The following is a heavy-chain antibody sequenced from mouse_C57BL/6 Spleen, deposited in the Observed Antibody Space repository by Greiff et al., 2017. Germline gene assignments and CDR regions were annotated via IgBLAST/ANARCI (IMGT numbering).Heavy chain of an antibody. Sequence: QVQLQQPGAELVMPGASVKLSCKASGYTFTSYWMHWVKQRPGQGLEWIGEIDPSDSYTNYNQKFKGKSTLTVDKSSSTAYMQLSSLTSEDSAVYYCARGAYGSFDYWGQGTTLTVSS. D-gene: IGHD1-1*01. V-gene: IGHV1-69*01. CDR1: GYTFTSYW. CDR3: ARGAYGSFDY. J-gene: IGHJ2*01. CDR2: IDPSDSYT.